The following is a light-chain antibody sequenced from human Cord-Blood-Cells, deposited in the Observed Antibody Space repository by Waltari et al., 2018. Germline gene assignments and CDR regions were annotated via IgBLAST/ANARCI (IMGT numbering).Light chain of an antibody. CDR2: GAA. CDR1: QSVSSN. CDR3: QQYNNWPPFT. Sequence: EIVMTQSPATQSVSPGERTTLSCTASQSVSSNLAWYQQKPGQATRLLIYGAATRATGIPARFSGSGSGTEFTLTISSLQSEDFAVYYCQQYNNWPPFTFGPGTKVDIK. J-gene: IGKJ3*01. V-gene: IGKV3-15*01.